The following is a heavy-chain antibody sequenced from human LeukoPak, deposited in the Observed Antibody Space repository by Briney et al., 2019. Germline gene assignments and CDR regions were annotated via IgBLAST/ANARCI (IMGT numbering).Heavy chain of an antibody. CDR1: GFDFTRDW. Sequence: GESLKISCRFSGFDFTRDWIGWVRLMPGKGLEWMGIIFPDDSDTRYSPSFQGQVTLSADKSVSTAYLQWSSLKASDTAIYYCARRDPTTVTAFDYWGQGTLVTVSS. CDR2: IFPDDSDT. D-gene: IGHD4-17*01. CDR3: ARRDPTTVTAFDY. V-gene: IGHV5-51*01. J-gene: IGHJ4*02.